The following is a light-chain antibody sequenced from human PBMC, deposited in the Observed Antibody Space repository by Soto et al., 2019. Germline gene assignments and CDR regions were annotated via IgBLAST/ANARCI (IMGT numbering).Light chain of an antibody. J-gene: IGKJ1*01. CDR2: AAS. Sequence: AIQMTQSPSSLSASVRDRVTITCRASQGIRNDLGWYQQKPGKAPKLLIYAASSLQSGVPSRFSGSGSGTDFTLTISSLQPEDVATYYCLQYYNYPRTFGQGTKVEIK. V-gene: IGKV1-6*01. CDR1: QGIRND. CDR3: LQYYNYPRT.